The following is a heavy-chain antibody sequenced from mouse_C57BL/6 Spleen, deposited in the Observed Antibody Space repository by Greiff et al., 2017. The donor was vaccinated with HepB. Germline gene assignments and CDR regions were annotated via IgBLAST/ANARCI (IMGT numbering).Heavy chain of an antibody. D-gene: IGHD1-1*01. J-gene: IGHJ2*01. CDR2: ISNGGGST. V-gene: IGHV5-12*01. CDR3: ARYSITTVVLDY. CDR1: GFTFSDYY. Sequence: DVQLVESGGGLVQPGGSLKLSCAASGFTFSDYYMYWVRQTPEKRLEWVAYISNGGGSTYYPDTVKGRFTISRDNAKNTLYLQMSRLKSEDTAMYYCARYSITTVVLDYWGQGTTLTVSS.